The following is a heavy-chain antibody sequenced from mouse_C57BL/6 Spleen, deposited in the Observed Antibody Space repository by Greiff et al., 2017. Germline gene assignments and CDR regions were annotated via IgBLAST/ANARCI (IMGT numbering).Heavy chain of an antibody. D-gene: IGHD2-3*01. CDR1: GYSFTGYY. J-gene: IGHJ1*03. CDR3: ARSDGYYSSWYFDV. CDR2: INPSTGGT. Sequence: VHVKQSGPELVKPGASVKISCKASGYSFTGYYMNWVKQSPEKSLEWIGEINPSTGGTTYNQKFKAKATLTVDKSSSTAYMQLKSLTSEDSAVYYCARSDGYYSSWYFDVWGTGTTVTVSS. V-gene: IGHV1-42*01.